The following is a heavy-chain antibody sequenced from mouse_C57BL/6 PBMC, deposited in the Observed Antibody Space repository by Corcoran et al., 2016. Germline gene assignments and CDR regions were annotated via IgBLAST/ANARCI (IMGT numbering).Heavy chain of an antibody. J-gene: IGHJ2*01. Sequence: EVQLQQSGPELVKPGASVKISCKASGYTFTDYYMNWVKQSHGKSLEWIGDINPNNGGTSYNQKFKGKATLTVDKSSSTAYMELRSLTFEDSAVYYCARRGLLLYFEYWGQGTTLTVSS. CDR1: GYTFTDYY. V-gene: IGHV1-26*01. D-gene: IGHD2-3*01. CDR3: ARRGLLLYFEY. CDR2: INPNNGGT.